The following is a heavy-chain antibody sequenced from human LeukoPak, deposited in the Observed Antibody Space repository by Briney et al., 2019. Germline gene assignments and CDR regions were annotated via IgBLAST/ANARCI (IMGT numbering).Heavy chain of an antibody. CDR3: ARGLSGRDFWSGYYSDAFDI. J-gene: IGHJ3*02. Sequence: PGGSLRLSCAGSGLTFSSYWMTWVRQAPGKGLEWVANIKPDGSEKAYVDSVKGRFTISRDNAKNSLYLQMNSLRAEDTAVYYCARGLSGRDFWSGYYSDAFDIWGQGTMVTVSS. CDR1: GLTFSSYW. D-gene: IGHD3-3*01. CDR2: IKPDGSEK. V-gene: IGHV3-7*02.